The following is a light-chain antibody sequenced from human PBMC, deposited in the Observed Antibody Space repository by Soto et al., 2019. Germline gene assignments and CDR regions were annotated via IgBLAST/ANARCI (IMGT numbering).Light chain of an antibody. V-gene: IGLV2-8*01. CDR1: SSDVGGYNY. Sequence: QSALTQPPSASGSPGQSVTISCTGTSSDVGGYNYVSWYQQYPGRAHKLMIYEVTKRPSGVPDRFSGSKSGNTASLTVSGLQAEEEADYYCSSYAASNNFYFVFGGGTKLTVL. CDR3: SSYAASNNFYFV. CDR2: EVT. J-gene: IGLJ3*02.